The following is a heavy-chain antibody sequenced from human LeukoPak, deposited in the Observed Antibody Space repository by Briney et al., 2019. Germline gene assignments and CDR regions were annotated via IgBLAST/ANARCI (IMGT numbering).Heavy chain of an antibody. CDR1: GGSFSGYY. D-gene: IGHD4-23*01. J-gene: IGHJ4*02. CDR2: INHSGST. V-gene: IGHV4-34*01. Sequence: PSETLSLTCAVYGGSFSGYYWSWIRQPPGKGLEWIGEINHSGSTNYNPSLKSRVTISVDTSKNQFSLKLSSVTAADTAVYYCARGLGGNSRYWGQGTLVTVSS. CDR3: ARGLGGNSRY.